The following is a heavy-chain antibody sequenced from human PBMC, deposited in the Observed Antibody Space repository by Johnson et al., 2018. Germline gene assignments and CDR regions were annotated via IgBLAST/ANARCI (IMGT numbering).Heavy chain of an antibody. CDR2: INNDGTST. J-gene: IGHJ3*02. D-gene: IGHD7-27*01. V-gene: IGHV3-74*02. CDR3: ARVTGERACDI. CDR1: GFTFQNYG. Sequence: VQLLESGGGVVRPGGSLRLSCAASGFTFQNYGMSWVRQAPGKGLEWVSRINNDGTSTIYAYSVKGRFTSSRDNAKDTLYLQMNSLRAEDTAVYYCARVTGERACDIWGQGTMVTVSS.